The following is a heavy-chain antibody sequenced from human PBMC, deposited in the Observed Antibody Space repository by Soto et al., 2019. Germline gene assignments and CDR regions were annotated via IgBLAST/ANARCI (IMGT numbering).Heavy chain of an antibody. CDR3: ARGSGGNPHALDY. D-gene: IGHD2-15*01. CDR2: IYYSGST. Sequence: SETLSLTCTVSGGSISSYYWSWIRQPPGKGLEWIGYIYYSGSTNYNPSLKSPVTMSVDTSKNQFSLKLTSVTAADTAVYYCARGSGGNPHALDYWGQGTLVTVSS. J-gene: IGHJ4*02. V-gene: IGHV4-59*01. CDR1: GGSISSYY.